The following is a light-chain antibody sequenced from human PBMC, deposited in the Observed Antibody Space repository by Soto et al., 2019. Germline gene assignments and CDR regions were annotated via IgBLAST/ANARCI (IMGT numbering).Light chain of an antibody. V-gene: IGKV3-20*01. CDR3: QHYGTSLYT. CDR2: GAS. J-gene: IGKJ2*01. CDR1: QIISSTY. Sequence: DIVLTQSPATLSLSPGERATLSCRASQIISSTYLGWYQQKPGQAPRLLIYGASSRATGIPARFSGSGSGTDFTLTISRLEPEDFAVYYCQHYGTSLYTFGQGTKLEIK.